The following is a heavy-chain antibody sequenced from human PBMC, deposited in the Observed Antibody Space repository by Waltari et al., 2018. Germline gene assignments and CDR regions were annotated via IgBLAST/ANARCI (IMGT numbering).Heavy chain of an antibody. D-gene: IGHD5-12*01. Sequence: QVQLVQSGAEVKKPGSSVKVSCKASGGTFSSYAISWVRQAPGQGLEWMGGIIPIFGTANYEQKFQGRVTITADESTSTAYMELSSLRSEDTAVYYCAIEYSGYGKDAFDIWGQGTMVTVSS. CDR1: GGTFSSYA. CDR3: AIEYSGYGKDAFDI. J-gene: IGHJ3*02. CDR2: IIPIFGTA. V-gene: IGHV1-69*12.